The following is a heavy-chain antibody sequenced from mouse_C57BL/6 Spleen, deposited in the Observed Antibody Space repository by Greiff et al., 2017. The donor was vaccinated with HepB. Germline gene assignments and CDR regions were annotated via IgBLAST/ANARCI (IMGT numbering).Heavy chain of an antibody. Sequence: QVQLQQPGAELVMPGASVKLSCKASGYTFTSYWMHWVKQRPGKGLEWIGEIDPADSDTNYNQKFKGKSTLTVDKSSSTAYMQLSSLTSEDSAVYYCARRGTSRNYYALDYWGQGTSVTVSS. CDR3: ARRGTSRNYYALDY. V-gene: IGHV1-69*01. D-gene: IGHD3-1*01. J-gene: IGHJ4*01. CDR2: IDPADSDT. CDR1: GYTFTSYW.